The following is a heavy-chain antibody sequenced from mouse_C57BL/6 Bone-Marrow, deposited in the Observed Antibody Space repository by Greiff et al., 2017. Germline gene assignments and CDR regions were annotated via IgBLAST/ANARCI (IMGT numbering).Heavy chain of an antibody. CDR3: ARGGIWGLRRVCAY. CDR2: IHPNSGST. CDR1: GYTFTSYW. V-gene: IGHV1-64*01. Sequence: QVQLQQPGAELVKPGASVKLSCKASGYTFTSYWMHWVKQRPGQGLEWIGMIHPNSGSTNYNEKFKSKATLTVDKSSSTAYMQLSSLTSEDSAVYYCARGGIWGLRRVCAYWGQGTLVTVSA. D-gene: IGHD2-4*01. J-gene: IGHJ3*01.